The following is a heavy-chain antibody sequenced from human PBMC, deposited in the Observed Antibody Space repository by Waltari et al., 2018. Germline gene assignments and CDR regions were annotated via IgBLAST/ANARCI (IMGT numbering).Heavy chain of an antibody. J-gene: IGHJ5*02. Sequence: EVQLVESGGGLVQPGGSLRLSCAASGFTFSDSSMNWVRQAPGKGLEWVSYIYSSSNTIYYADSVKGRFTVSRDNAKNSLYLQMSSLRAEDTAVYYCARLTGTGWFDPWGQGTLVTVSS. CDR3: ARLTGTGWFDP. CDR1: GFTFSDSS. D-gene: IGHD1-20*01. V-gene: IGHV3-48*04. CDR2: IYSSSNTI.